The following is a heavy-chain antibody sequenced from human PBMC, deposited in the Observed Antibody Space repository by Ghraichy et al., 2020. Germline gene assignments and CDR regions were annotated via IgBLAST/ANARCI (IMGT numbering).Heavy chain of an antibody. CDR3: ARRSSGWYEPPFDY. D-gene: IGHD6-19*01. CDR1: GGSISSYY. J-gene: IGHJ4*02. Sequence: GSLSLTCTVSGGSISSYYWSWIRQPPGKGLEWIGYIYTSGSTNYNPSLKSRVTISVDTSKNQFSLKLSSVTAADTAVYYCARRSSGWYEPPFDYWGQGTLVTVSS. CDR2: IYTSGST. V-gene: IGHV4-4*09.